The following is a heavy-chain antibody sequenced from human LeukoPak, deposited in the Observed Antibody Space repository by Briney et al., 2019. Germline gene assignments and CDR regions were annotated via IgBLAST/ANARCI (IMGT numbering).Heavy chain of an antibody. CDR2: ISSHGSTI. V-gene: IGHV3-11*04. J-gene: IGHJ4*02. D-gene: IGHD3-10*01. Sequence: GGSLRLSCAASGFTFTDSYMTWVRQAPGKGLEWISYISSHGSTIYYADSVKGRFTISRDSANNSLYLQMNSLTAADTALYFCARVNMIRGVIDYWGQGTLITVSS. CDR1: GFTFTDSY. CDR3: ARVNMIRGVIDY.